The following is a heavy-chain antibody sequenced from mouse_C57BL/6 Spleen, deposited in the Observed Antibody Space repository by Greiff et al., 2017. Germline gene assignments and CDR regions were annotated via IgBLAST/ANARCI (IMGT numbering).Heavy chain of an antibody. CDR1: GYAFTNYL. D-gene: IGHD1-1*01. V-gene: IGHV1-54*01. Sequence: VQLQQSGAELVRPGTSVKVSCKASGYAFTNYLIEWVKQRPGQGLEWIGVINPGSGGTNYNEKFKGKATLTADKSASTAYMQLSSLTSEDSAGYFWARNYYGSSPGYFDVWGTGTTVTVSS. CDR2: INPGSGGT. J-gene: IGHJ1*03. CDR3: ARNYYGSSPGYFDV.